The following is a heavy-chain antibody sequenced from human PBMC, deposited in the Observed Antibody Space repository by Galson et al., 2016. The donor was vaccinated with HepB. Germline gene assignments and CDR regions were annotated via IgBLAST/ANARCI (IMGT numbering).Heavy chain of an antibody. CDR1: GFTFSSYG. J-gene: IGHJ4*02. CDR2: IWYDGSNK. D-gene: IGHD3-10*01. Sequence: SLRLSCAVSGFTFSSYGMHWVRQAPGKGLEWVAVIWYDGSNKYYADSVKGRFTISRDNSRSTLYLQMNSLRAEDTAVYYCAKDQRPDYYGSGSYLDYWGQGTLVTVSS. CDR3: AKDQRPDYYGSGSYLDY. V-gene: IGHV3-33*06.